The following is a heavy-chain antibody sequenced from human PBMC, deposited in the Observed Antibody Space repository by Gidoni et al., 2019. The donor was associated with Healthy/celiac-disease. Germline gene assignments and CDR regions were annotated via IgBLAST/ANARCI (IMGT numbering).Heavy chain of an antibody. J-gene: IGHJ4*02. V-gene: IGHV3-30*04. D-gene: IGHD2-15*01. Sequence: QVQLVESGGGVVQPGRSLSLSCAASGFTFSSYAMHWVRQAPGKGLEWVAVISYDGRNKYYADSVKGRFTISRDNSKNTLYLQMNSLRAEDTAVYYCARDRGDGGPYYFDYWGQGTLVTVSS. CDR3: ARDRGDGGPYYFDY. CDR1: GFTFSSYA. CDR2: ISYDGRNK.